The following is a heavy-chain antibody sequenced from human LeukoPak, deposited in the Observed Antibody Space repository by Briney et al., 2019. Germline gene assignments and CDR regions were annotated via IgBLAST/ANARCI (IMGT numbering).Heavy chain of an antibody. V-gene: IGHV4-34*01. Sequence: PSETLSLTCAVYGGSFSGYYWSWIRQPPGKGLGWIGEINHSGSTNYIPSLKSRVTISVDTSKNQFSLKLSSVTAADTAVYYCARGGPRRRWTTYYMDVWGKGTTVTVSS. J-gene: IGHJ6*03. D-gene: IGHD3/OR15-3a*01. CDR1: GGSFSGYY. CDR3: ARGGPRRRWTTYYMDV. CDR2: INHSGST.